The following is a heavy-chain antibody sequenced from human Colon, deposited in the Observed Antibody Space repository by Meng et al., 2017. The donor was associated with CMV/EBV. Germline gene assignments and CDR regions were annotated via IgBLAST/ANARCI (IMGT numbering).Heavy chain of an antibody. J-gene: IGHJ3*02. CDR3: ARNYCSSVDCNLGDGLNM. Sequence: ASVKVSCKASGYRFTSYGIDWVRQAPGQGLEWMGWISVYHGNTAYAHKFQDRVIMTTDTSTGTAYMELRRLTSDDTADYYCARNYCSSVDCNLGDGLNMWGQGTRVTVS. V-gene: IGHV1-18*01. CDR1: GYRFTSYG. D-gene: IGHD2-2*01. CDR2: ISVYHGNT.